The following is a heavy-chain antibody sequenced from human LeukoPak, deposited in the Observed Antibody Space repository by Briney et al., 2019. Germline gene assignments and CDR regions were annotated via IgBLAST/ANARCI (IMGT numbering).Heavy chain of an antibody. J-gene: IGHJ4*02. CDR1: GGSISSGGYY. Sequence: PSQTLSLTCTVSGGSISSGGYYWSWIRQHPGKGLEWIGYIYYSGSTYYNPSLKSRVTISVDTSKNQFSLKLSSVTAADTAVYCCASGCSGWTYFDYWGQGTLVTVSS. V-gene: IGHV4-31*03. CDR2: IYYSGST. D-gene: IGHD6-19*01. CDR3: ASGCSGWTYFDY.